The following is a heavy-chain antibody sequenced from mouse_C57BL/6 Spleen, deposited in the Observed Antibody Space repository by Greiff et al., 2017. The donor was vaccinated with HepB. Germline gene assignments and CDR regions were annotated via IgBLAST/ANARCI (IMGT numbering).Heavy chain of an antibody. CDR1: GFTFSDYY. V-gene: IGHV5-16*01. J-gene: IGHJ1*03. CDR3: ARDEGGGYFDV. CDR2: INYDGSST. Sequence: EVKLMESEGGLVQPGSSMKLSCTASGFTFSDYYMAWVRQVPEKGLEWVANINYDGSSTYYLDSLKSRFIISRDNAKNILYLQMSSLKSEDTATYYWARDEGGGYFDVWGTGTTVTVSS.